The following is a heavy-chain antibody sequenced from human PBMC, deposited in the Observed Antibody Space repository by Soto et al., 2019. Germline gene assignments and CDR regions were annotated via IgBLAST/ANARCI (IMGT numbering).Heavy chain of an antibody. CDR1: GYPVTAYY. CDR3: ARGGGVGVAGSAAFDM. V-gene: IGHV1-2*02. D-gene: IGHD3-3*01. J-gene: IGHJ3*02. Sequence: QLHLVQSGAVVKKPGASVTVSCSASGYPVTAYYMHWVRQAPGRGLEWMGGINPATGAAKYTQTFPGRGTMARDPSTSTVFMELGGLESGDTAVFYCARGGGVGVAGSAAFDMWGQGTLVTVSS. CDR2: INPATGAA.